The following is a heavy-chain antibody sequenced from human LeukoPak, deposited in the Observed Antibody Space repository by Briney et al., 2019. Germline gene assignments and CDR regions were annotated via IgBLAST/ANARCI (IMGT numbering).Heavy chain of an antibody. CDR3: ARDGGSYYDSSGYSYYFDY. CDR1: GFTFSSYD. J-gene: IGHJ4*02. D-gene: IGHD3-22*01. Sequence: GGSLRLSCAASGFTFSSYDMHWVCQAPGKGLEWVAAIWYDGSNKYYADSVKGRFTISRDNSKHTLCLQMNSLRAEDTAVYYCARDGGSYYDSSGYSYYFDYWGQGTLVTVSS. V-gene: IGHV3-33*01. CDR2: IWYDGSNK.